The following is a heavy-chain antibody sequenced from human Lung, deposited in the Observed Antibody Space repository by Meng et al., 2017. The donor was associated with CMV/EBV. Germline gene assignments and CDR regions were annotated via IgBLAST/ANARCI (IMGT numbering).Heavy chain of an antibody. J-gene: IGHJ6*02. V-gene: IGHV1-18*01. D-gene: IGHD1-26*01. CDR3: ARIGATSSYYYGMDV. CDR1: GYTFTSYG. Sequence: ASXXVSXKASGYTFTSYGISWVRQAPGQGLEWMGWISAYNGNTNYAQKLQGRVTMTTDTSTSTAYMELRSLRSDDTAVYYCARIGATSSYYYGMDVWGQGTXVTVSS. CDR2: ISAYNGNT.